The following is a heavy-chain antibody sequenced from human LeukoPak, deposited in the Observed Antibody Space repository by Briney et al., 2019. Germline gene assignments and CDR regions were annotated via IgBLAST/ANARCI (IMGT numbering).Heavy chain of an antibody. Sequence: QPSXXXXXTCTVSGGSISSYYWSWLRQPPGKGMEWIGYIYYSGSTNYNPSLKSRVNISEDKSKNQFSLKLSSVTAADTAVYYCAREAELDVLMVYGEQYYYYYMDVWGKGTTVTVSS. D-gene: IGHD2-8*01. CDR1: GGSISSYY. CDR3: AREAELDVLMVYGEQYYYYYMDV. V-gene: IGHV4-59*01. J-gene: IGHJ6*03. CDR2: IYYSGST.